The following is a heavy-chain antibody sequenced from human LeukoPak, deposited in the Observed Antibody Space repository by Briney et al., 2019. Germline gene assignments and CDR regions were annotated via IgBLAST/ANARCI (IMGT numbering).Heavy chain of an antibody. CDR2: IIPILGIA. V-gene: IGHV1-69*04. Sequence: GASVKVSCKASGGTFSSYAISWVRQAPGQGLEWMGRIIPILGIANYAQKFQGRVTITADKSTSTAYMELSSLRSEDTAVYYCARDPYHCSGGSCYPRSWFDPWGQGTLVTVSS. CDR3: ARDPYHCSGGSCYPRSWFDP. D-gene: IGHD2-15*01. CDR1: GGTFSSYA. J-gene: IGHJ5*02.